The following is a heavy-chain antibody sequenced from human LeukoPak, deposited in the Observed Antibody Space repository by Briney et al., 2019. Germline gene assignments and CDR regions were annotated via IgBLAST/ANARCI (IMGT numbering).Heavy chain of an antibody. D-gene: IGHD3-3*01. Sequence: SETLSLTCAVYGGSFSGYYWSWIRQPPGKGLEWIGEINHSGSTNYNPSLKSRVTISVDTSKNQFSLKLSSVTAADTAVYYCARDVEGTFDYWGQGTLVTVSS. CDR2: INHSGST. V-gene: IGHV4-34*01. CDR1: GGSFSGYY. CDR3: ARDVEGTFDY. J-gene: IGHJ4*02.